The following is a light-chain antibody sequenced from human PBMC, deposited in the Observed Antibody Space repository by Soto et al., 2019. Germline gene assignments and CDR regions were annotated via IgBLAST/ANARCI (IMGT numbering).Light chain of an antibody. J-gene: IGKJ4*01. CDR3: QQYYLYPLT. CDR2: KAS. Sequence: DIPMTQSPSTLSASVGDRVTITCRASQSISSWLAWYQQKPGKAPKLLIYKASSLEGGVPSRFSGSGSGTEFTLTITSLQPDDFATYYCQQYYLYPLTFGGGTKVEIK. V-gene: IGKV1-5*03. CDR1: QSISSW.